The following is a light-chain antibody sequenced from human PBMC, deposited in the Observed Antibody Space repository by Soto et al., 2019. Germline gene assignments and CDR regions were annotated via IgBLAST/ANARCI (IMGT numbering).Light chain of an antibody. CDR2: GAS. CDR3: HQYDDGPYT. Sequence: EMVLTQSPGILSLSPGEGATLSFRASQSVSSSNLAWYQQKPGQTPRLLIYGASTRATGIPVRFSGSGSGTEFTLTISSLQSEDFAVYYCHQYDDGPYTFGQGTKVDIK. J-gene: IGKJ2*01. CDR1: QSVSSSN. V-gene: IGKV3-15*01.